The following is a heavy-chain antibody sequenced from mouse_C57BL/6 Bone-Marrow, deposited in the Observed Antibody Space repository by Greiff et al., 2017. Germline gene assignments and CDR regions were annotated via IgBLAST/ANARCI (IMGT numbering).Heavy chain of an antibody. D-gene: IGHD2-4*01. V-gene: IGHV1-72*01. CDR3: AREGNDYDDGSWFAY. CDR2: IVPNSGGT. J-gene: IGHJ3*01. Sequence: QVQLQQPGAELVKPGVSVKLSCKASGYTFPSYWLPWGKQGPGRGLGGIGRIVPNSGGTKYNEKFKSKATLTVDKPSSTAYMQLSSLTSEDSAVYYCAREGNDYDDGSWFAYWGQGTLVTVSA. CDR1: GYTFPSYW.